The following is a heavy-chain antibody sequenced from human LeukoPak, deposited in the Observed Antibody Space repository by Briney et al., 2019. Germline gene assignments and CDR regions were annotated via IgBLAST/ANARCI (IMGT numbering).Heavy chain of an antibody. V-gene: IGHV3-30*18. D-gene: IGHD6-19*01. CDR1: GFTFSSYG. Sequence: GGSLRLSCAASGFTFSSYGMHWGRQAPGKGLEWVAVISYDGSNKYYADSVKGRFTISRDNSKNTLYLQMNSLRAGDTAVYYCAKDPSIAVAGTDDYWGQGTLVTVSS. CDR3: AKDPSIAVAGTDDY. J-gene: IGHJ4*02. CDR2: ISYDGSNK.